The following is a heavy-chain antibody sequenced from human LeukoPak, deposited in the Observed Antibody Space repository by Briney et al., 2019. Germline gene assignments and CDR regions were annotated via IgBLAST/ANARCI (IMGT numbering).Heavy chain of an antibody. J-gene: IGHJ4*02. CDR1: GGSISSYY. V-gene: IGHV4-4*07. CDR3: ASTHYDFWSGYPVSFDY. D-gene: IGHD3-3*01. Sequence: SETLSLTCTVSGGSISSYYWSWIRQPAGKGLEWIGRIYTSGSTNYNPSLKSRVTMSVDTSKNQFSLKLSSVTAADTAVYYCASTHYDFWSGYPVSFDYWGQGTLVTVSS. CDR2: IYTSGST.